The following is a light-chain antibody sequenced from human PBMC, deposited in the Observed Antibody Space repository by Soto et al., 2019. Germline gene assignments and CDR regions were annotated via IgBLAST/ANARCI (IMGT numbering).Light chain of an antibody. J-gene: IGKJ4*01. CDR2: ASS. Sequence: DLQMTQSPSSLSASVGDRVTITCRTSQSISSYLNWYQLKPGKAPKLLIYASSYLQSGVPSRFSGSGSVTDFTLTISSLQAEDFAIYYCQQSYSIPCTFGGGTKVEIK. CDR3: QQSYSIPCT. CDR1: QSISSY. V-gene: IGKV1-39*01.